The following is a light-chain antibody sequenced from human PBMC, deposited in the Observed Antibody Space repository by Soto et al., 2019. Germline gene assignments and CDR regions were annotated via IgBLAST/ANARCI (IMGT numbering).Light chain of an antibody. Sequence: DIQMTQSPSTLSASVGDRVIITCRASQSISSWLAWYQQKPGKAPKLLIYDASSLESGFPSRFSGSGSGTEFTLTISSLQPDDFATYYCQQYNSYPRFGQGTKVDIK. CDR1: QSISSW. J-gene: IGKJ1*01. CDR2: DAS. V-gene: IGKV1-5*01. CDR3: QQYNSYPR.